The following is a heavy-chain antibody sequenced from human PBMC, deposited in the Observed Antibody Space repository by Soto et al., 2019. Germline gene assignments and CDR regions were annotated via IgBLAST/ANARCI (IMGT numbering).Heavy chain of an antibody. CDR3: AGLGFTKYHLLSWYYFDY. CDR2: IIPIFGTA. D-gene: IGHD2-2*01. V-gene: IGHV1-69*13. CDR1: GGTFSSYA. Sequence: SVKVSCKASGGTFSSYAISWVRQAPGQGLEWMGGIIPIFGTANYAQKFQGRVTITADESTSTAYMELSSLRSEDTAVYYCAGLGFTKYHLLSWYYFDYWGQRTLVIVSS. J-gene: IGHJ4*02.